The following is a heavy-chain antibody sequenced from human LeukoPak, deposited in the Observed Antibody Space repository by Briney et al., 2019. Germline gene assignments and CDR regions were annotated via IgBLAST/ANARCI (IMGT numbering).Heavy chain of an antibody. D-gene: IGHD4-17*01. CDR1: GTSIMSSHW. Sequence: SETLSLTCGVYGTSIMSSHWWSWARQPPGKGREWVGEIYHRGTTNYNPSLKGRVTMSLDISNTQTSLHLTSVTAADTAVYSCATYFYGDYAVYYFDYWGQGTLVTVSS. V-gene: IGHV4-4*02. J-gene: IGHJ4*02. CDR2: IYHRGTT. CDR3: ATYFYGDYAVYYFDY.